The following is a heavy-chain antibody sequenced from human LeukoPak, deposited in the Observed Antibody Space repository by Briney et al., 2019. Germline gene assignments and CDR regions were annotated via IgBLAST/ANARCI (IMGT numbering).Heavy chain of an antibody. CDR1: GGSISTSSYY. Sequence: SETLSLTCTVCGGSISTSSYYWGWIRQPPGKGLEWIGNIYNSGSTYYNPSLKSRVSISVDTSKNQFSLKLISVTAPDTAIYYCARHSVYSKDPLDYWGQGTLVTVSS. CDR3: ARHSVYSKDPLDY. CDR2: IYNSGST. J-gene: IGHJ4*02. V-gene: IGHV4-39*01. D-gene: IGHD5/OR15-5a*01.